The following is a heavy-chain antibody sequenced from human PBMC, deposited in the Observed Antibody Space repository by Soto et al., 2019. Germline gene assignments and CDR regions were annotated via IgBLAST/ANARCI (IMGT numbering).Heavy chain of an antibody. CDR3: ARVVVTRWGSSWYEYFQH. J-gene: IGHJ1*01. V-gene: IGHV3-7*01. CDR1: GFTFSSYW. D-gene: IGHD6-13*01. CDR2: IKQDGSEK. Sequence: GGSLRLSCAASGFTFSSYWMSWVRQAPGKGLEWVANIKQDGSEKYYVDSVKGRFTISRDNAKNSLYLQMNSLRAEDTAVYYCARVVVTRWGSSWYEYFQHWGQGTLVTVSS.